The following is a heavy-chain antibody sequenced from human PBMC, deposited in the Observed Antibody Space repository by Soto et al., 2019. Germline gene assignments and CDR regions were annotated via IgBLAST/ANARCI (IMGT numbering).Heavy chain of an antibody. CDR3: AREEPSGEGAYDY. CDR1: GFTFSSYA. J-gene: IGHJ4*02. Sequence: QVQLVESGGGVVQPGRSLRLSCAASGFTFSSYAMHWVRQAPGKGREWVAVISYDGSNKYYADSVKGRFTISRDNPKNTLYLQMNSLRAEDTAVYYCAREEPSGEGAYDYWGQGTLVTVSS. D-gene: IGHD1-26*01. CDR2: ISYDGSNK. V-gene: IGHV3-30-3*01.